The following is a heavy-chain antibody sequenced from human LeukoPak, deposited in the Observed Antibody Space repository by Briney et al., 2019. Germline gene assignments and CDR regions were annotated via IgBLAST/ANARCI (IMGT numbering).Heavy chain of an antibody. J-gene: IGHJ4*02. CDR1: GFTFSNAW. Sequence: GGSLRLSCAASGFTFSNAWMSWVRQAPGKGLEWVSAISGSGGSTYYAGSVKGRFTISRDNSKNTLYLQMNSLRAEDTAVYYCAKDIDLWGATLDYWGQGTLVTVSS. V-gene: IGHV3-23*01. D-gene: IGHD1-26*01. CDR3: AKDIDLWGATLDY. CDR2: ISGSGGST.